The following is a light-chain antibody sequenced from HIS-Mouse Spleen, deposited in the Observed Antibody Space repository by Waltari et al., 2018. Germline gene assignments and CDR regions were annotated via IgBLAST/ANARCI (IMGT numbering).Light chain of an antibody. Sequence: DIQFTQSPAYLYAHLGDRGTTTCRASQGISSYLPWYQQKPGKAPKLLIYAASTLQSGVPSRFSGSRSGTEFTLTISSLQPEDFATYYCQQLNSYPPTFGQGTKVEIK. CDR3: QQLNSYPPT. V-gene: IGKV1-9*01. CDR1: QGISSY. J-gene: IGKJ1*01. CDR2: AAS.